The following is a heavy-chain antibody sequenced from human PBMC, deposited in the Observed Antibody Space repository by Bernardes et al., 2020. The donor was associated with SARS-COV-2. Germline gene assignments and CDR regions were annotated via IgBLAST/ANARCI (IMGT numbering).Heavy chain of an antibody. Sequence: ASVKVSCKASGYGFTSYGITWVRQAPGQGLEWMGWITIYNGTTTYAQKFQGRVIMTTDTSTSTAYMDLRSLRSDDTAVYYCARGYYYGSGILAGDYWGQGTLVNVSS. CDR2: ITIYNGTT. V-gene: IGHV1-18*01. CDR1: GYGFTSYG. CDR3: ARGYYYGSGILAGDY. J-gene: IGHJ4*02. D-gene: IGHD3-10*01.